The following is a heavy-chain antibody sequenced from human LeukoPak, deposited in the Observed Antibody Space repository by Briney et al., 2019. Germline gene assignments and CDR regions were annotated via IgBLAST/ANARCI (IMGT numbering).Heavy chain of an antibody. CDR1: GFTVSSNH. CDR2: IYSGGNT. V-gene: IGHV3-66*01. Sequence: GGSLRLSCAASGFTVSSNHMNWVRQAPGKGLEWVSVIYSGGNTYYADSVKGRFSISRDNSKNTVHLQMNSLRIEDTAVYYRARDPSSGGYWGQGTLVTVSS. D-gene: IGHD6-19*01. J-gene: IGHJ4*02. CDR3: ARDPSSGGY.